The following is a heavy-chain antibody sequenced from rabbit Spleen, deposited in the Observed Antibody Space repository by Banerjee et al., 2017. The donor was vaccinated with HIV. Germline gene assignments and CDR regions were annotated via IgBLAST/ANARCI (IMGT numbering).Heavy chain of an antibody. Sequence: QEHLVESGGGLVQPGGSLKLSCKASRFDFNSGGVSWVRQAPGKGLEWIACINTATGKPVYASWAKGRFTISKTSSTTVTLQMTSLTAADTATYFCARDLVGVIGWNFYLWGPGTLVTVS. V-gene: IGHV1S45*01. CDR2: INTATGKP. D-gene: IGHD1-1*01. CDR3: ARDLVGVIGWNFYL. CDR1: RFDFNSGG. J-gene: IGHJ4*01.